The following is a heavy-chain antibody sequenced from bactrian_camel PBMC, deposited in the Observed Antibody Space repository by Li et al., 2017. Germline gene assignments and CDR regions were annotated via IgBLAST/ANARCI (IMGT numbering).Heavy chain of an antibody. CDR3: AADVDSVCYDYSY. CDR2: FESDGSS. CDR1: GYTYDSHC. D-gene: IGHD5*01. Sequence: QVQLVESGGGAVEAGGTLRLSCAALGYTYDSHCMGWFRQTPGKEREGVAAFESDGSSTYAESVKGRFTISKANARNVIYLHMENLKPDDTGMYYCAADVDSVCYDYSYWGQGTQVTVS. J-gene: IGHJ4*01. V-gene: IGHV3S55*01.